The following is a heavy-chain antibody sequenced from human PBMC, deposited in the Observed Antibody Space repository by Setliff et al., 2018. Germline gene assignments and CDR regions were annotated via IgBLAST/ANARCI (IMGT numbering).Heavy chain of an antibody. D-gene: IGHD2-21*01. J-gene: IGHJ4*02. CDR1: GFTFSSYS. Sequence: PGGSLRLSCVPSGFTFSSYSMNWVRQAPGKGLEWVSYISGSGSTIYYADSVGGRFTISRDNAKNSVYLQMNSLRAEDTAIYFCARDSPIRLGVIPSWGPGTLVTVSS. CDR2: ISGSGSTI. V-gene: IGHV3-48*04. CDR3: ARDSPIRLGVIPS.